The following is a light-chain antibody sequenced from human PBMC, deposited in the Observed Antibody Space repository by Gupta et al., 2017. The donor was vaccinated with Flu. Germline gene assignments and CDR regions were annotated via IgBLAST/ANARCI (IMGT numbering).Light chain of an antibody. CDR2: WAS. J-gene: IGKJ2*01. CDR1: QGVLYSSNNKNY. CDR3: QQYYSPPHT. V-gene: IGKV4-1*01. Sequence: EIEMTQSPDALAVSLGEWASVNCKSSQGVLYSSNNKNYLAWYQQKPGQPPKLLIYWASTRESGVPDRFSGSGSGTDFTLTISSLQAEDVAVYYCQQYYSPPHTFGQGTKLEIK.